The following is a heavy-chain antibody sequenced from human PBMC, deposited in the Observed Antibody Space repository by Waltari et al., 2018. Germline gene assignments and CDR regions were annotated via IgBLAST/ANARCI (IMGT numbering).Heavy chain of an antibody. J-gene: IGHJ4*02. Sequence: QVQLVQSGAEVKKPGSSVTVSCKASGGTFNSYTISWVRQAPGQGLEWMGRIIPILGRTNYAQKFQDRVTITADKSTSTAYMEVRSLRSEDTAVYYCASQMTTVTPFDSWGQGTLVTVSS. CDR2: IIPILGRT. V-gene: IGHV1-69*02. D-gene: IGHD4-17*01. CDR1: GGTFNSYT. CDR3: ASQMTTVTPFDS.